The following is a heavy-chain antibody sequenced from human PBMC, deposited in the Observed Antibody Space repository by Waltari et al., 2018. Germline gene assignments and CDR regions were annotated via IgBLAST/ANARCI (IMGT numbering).Heavy chain of an antibody. Sequence: QLQLQESGPGLVKPSETLSLTCTVSGGSISSSSYYWGWIRQPPGKGLEWIGSIYYSGSTYYNPSLKSRVTISVDTSKNQFSLKLSSVTAADTAVYYCARTIFGVVIYDAFDIWGQGTMVTVSS. CDR2: IYYSGST. CDR1: GGSISSSSYY. V-gene: IGHV4-39*01. D-gene: IGHD3-3*01. CDR3: ARTIFGVVIYDAFDI. J-gene: IGHJ3*02.